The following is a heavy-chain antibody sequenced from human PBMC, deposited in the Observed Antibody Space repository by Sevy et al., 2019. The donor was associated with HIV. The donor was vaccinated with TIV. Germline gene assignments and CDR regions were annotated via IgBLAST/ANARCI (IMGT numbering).Heavy chain of an antibody. Sequence: GGSLRLSCTDSGLTFSNYWMHWVRQAQGRGLEWVASIKKDGSQKDYVDSVKGRFIISRDNAKSSVYLQMNSLRDEDAAVYYCFGGTNWGQGSLFSVSS. J-gene: IGHJ4*02. CDR2: IKKDGSQK. D-gene: IGHD3-16*01. V-gene: IGHV3-7*03. CDR3: FGGTN. CDR1: GLTFSNYW.